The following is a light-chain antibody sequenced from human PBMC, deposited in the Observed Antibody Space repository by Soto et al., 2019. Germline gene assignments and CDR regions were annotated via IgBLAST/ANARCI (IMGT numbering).Light chain of an antibody. V-gene: IGKV1-6*01. J-gene: IGKJ1*01. CDR3: LQDYTYPWT. CDR2: GAS. CDR1: QGISNE. Sequence: IQMTQSPSSLSASVGDRVTITCRASQGISNELGWYQQRPGKAPKVMIYGASNLQSGVPSRFSGSASGTDCTLTISSLQPEDVATYYCLQDYTYPWTFGQGTKVDIK.